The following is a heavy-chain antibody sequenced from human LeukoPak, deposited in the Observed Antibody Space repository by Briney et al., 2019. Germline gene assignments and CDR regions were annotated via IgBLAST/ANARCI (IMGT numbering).Heavy chain of an antibody. CDR3: ARDENIMWFYR. V-gene: IGHV3-11*01. CDR1: GFTFSDYY. Sequence: GGSLRLSCAASGFTFSDYYMSWIRQAPGKGLEWVSYISSSGSTIYYADSVKGRFTISRDNAKNSLYLQMNSLRAADTAVYYCARDENIMWFYRWGQGTLVTVSS. D-gene: IGHD2/OR15-2a*01. J-gene: IGHJ5*02. CDR2: ISSSGSTI.